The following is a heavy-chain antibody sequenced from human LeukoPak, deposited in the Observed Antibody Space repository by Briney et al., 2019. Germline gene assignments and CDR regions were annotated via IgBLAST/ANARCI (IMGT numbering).Heavy chain of an antibody. CDR1: GGSFSGYY. V-gene: IGHV4-34*01. J-gene: IGHJ4*02. CDR3: ASNYDILTGSSD. D-gene: IGHD3-9*01. CDR2: INHSGST. Sequence: SKTLSLTCAVYGGSFSGYYWSWIRQPPGKGLEWIGEINHSGSTNYNPSLKSRVTISVDTSKNQFSLKLSSVTAADTAVYYCASNYDILTGSSDWGQGTLVTVSS.